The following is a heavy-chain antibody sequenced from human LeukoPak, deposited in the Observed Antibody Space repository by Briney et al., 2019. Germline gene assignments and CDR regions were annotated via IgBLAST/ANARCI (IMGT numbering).Heavy chain of an antibody. J-gene: IGHJ4*02. CDR3: ARASRREYYFDY. CDR2: IYYSGST. CDR1: GGSISGYY. Sequence: SETLSLTCTVSGGSISGYYWSWIRQPPGKALEWIGYIYYSGSTNYNPSLKSRVTISVDTSKNQFSLKLSSVTAADTAVYYCARASRREYYFDYWGQGTLVTVSS. V-gene: IGHV4-59*01. D-gene: IGHD3-10*01.